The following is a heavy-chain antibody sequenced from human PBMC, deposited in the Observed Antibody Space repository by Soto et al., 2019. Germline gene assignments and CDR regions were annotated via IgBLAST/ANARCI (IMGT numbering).Heavy chain of an antibody. V-gene: IGHV4-34*01. CDR2: INESGST. Sequence: QVQLQQWGAGLVKPSETLSLSCAVYGQSFSGHSWAWIRQPPGKGLEWIGEINESGSTYYNPSLKSRVTIPTDTYKNQFSLKLSSVSAADTAAYFCARGSGIVALPGELEDVKYDYWGQGTLVNVS. J-gene: IGHJ4*02. CDR1: GQSFSGHS. D-gene: IGHD1-1*01. CDR3: ARGSGIVALPGELEDVKYDY.